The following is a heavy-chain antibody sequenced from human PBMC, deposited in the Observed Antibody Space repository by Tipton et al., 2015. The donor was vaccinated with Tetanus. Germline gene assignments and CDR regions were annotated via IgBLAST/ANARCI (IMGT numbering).Heavy chain of an antibody. CDR1: GGSVSSGSYY. J-gene: IGHJ3*02. V-gene: IGHV4-61*01. CDR3: ARAGSGYGIDAFDI. CDR2: IYYSGST. D-gene: IGHD3-22*01. Sequence: TLSLTCTVSGGSVSSGSYYWSWIRQPPGKGLEWIGYIYYSGSTNYNPSLKSRVTISVDTSKNQFSLKLSSVTAADTAVYYCARAGSGYGIDAFDIWGQGTMVTVSS.